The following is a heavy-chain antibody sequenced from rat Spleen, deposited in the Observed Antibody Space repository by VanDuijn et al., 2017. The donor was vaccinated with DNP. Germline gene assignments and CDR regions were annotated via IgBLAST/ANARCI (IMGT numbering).Heavy chain of an antibody. CDR3: ARLEGIFGPLLGFHY. CDR1: GFTFSDFY. D-gene: IGHD2-3*01. V-gene: IGHV5-20*01. CDR2: IRYDSGIT. J-gene: IGHJ2*01. Sequence: EVQLVESGGGLVQPGRSLELSCVASGFTFSDFYMAWIRQAPTKGLEWVAYIRYDSGITYYGDSVKGRFTLSRDNAKSTLYLQMGSLRSEDTATYYCARLEGIFGPLLGFHYWGQGVMVTVSS.